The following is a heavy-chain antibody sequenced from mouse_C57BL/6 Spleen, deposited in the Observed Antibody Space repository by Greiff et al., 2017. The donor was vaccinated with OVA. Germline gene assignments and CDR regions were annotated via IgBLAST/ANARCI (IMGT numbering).Heavy chain of an antibody. Sequence: VKLMESGAELVRPGASVKLSCKASGYTFTDYYINWVKQRPGQGLEWIARIYPGSGNTYYNEKFKGKATLTAEKSSSTAYMQLSSLTSEDSAVYFCAREGSSLDYWGQGTTLTVSS. J-gene: IGHJ2*01. V-gene: IGHV1-76*01. CDR1: GYTFTDYY. CDR2: IYPGSGNT. D-gene: IGHD1-1*01. CDR3: AREGSSLDY.